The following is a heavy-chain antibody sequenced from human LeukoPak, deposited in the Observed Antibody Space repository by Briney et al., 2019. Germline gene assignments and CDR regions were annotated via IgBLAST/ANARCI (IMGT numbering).Heavy chain of an antibody. CDR3: AREVPELTVTTGY. Sequence: PGGSLRLSCAASGFTFDDYAMHWVRQAPGKGLEWVSSISSSSSYIYYADSVKGRFTISRDNAKNSLYLQMNSLRAEDTAVYYCAREVPELTVTTGYWGQGTLVTVSS. CDR1: GFTFDDYA. J-gene: IGHJ4*02. D-gene: IGHD4-17*01. CDR2: ISSSSSYI. V-gene: IGHV3-21*01.